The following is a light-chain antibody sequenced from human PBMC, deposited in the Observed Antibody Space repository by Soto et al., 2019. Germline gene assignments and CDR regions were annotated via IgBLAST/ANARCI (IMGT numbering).Light chain of an antibody. J-gene: IGLJ3*02. Sequence: NFMLTQPHSVSGSPGKTVTISCTRSSGSIADNYVQWYQQRPGSGPTTIIYEDRLRPSGVPDRFSGSIDTSSNSASLTISGLKIEDEADYYCQSYQSSVSLMFGGGTKVTVL. CDR2: EDR. V-gene: IGLV6-57*04. CDR1: SGSIADNY. CDR3: QSYQSSVSLM.